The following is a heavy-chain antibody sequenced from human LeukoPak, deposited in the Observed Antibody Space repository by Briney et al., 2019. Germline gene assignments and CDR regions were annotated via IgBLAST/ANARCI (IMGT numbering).Heavy chain of an antibody. CDR3: ARDPGYNWFDP. CDR2: IYYSGST. V-gene: IGHV4-61*01. CDR1: GGSVSSGSYY. Sequence: SETLSLTCTVSGGSVSSGSYYWSWIRQPPGKGLEWIGYIYYSGSTNYNPSLKSRVTISVDTSKNQFSLKLGSVTAADTAVYYCARDPGYNWFDPWGQGTLVTVSS. J-gene: IGHJ5*02.